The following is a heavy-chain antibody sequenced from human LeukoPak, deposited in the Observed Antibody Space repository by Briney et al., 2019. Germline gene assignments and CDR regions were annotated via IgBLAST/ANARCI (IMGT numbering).Heavy chain of an antibody. Sequence: GGSLRLSCAASGFTFSSFVMSWVRQAPGKGLEWVSSISSSGSNTQYADSVKGRFTISRDNSKNTLSLQMNSLRAEDTAVYYCAKGHNRAENNYGYAVWGQGTLVTVSS. J-gene: IGHJ4*02. CDR1: GFTFSSFV. CDR3: AKGHNRAENNYGYAV. CDR2: ISSSGSNT. V-gene: IGHV3-23*01. D-gene: IGHD5-18*01.